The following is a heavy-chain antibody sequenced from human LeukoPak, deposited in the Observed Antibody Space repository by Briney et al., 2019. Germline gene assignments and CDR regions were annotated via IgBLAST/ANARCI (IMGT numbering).Heavy chain of an antibody. CDR3: ARADIENWFDP. J-gene: IGHJ5*02. D-gene: IGHD2-15*01. Sequence: PSETLSLTCAVYGGSFSGYYWTWTRQPPGKGLEWIGEINHSGSTNYNPSLKSRVTISVDTSNNQFSLKLSSLTAADTAVYYCARADIENWFDPWGQGTLVTVSS. CDR1: GGSFSGYY. CDR2: INHSGST. V-gene: IGHV4-34*01.